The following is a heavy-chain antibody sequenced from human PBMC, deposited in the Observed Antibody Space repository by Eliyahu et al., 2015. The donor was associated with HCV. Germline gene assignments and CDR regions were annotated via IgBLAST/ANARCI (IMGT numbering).Heavy chain of an antibody. V-gene: IGHV3-21*01. CDR2: ISSSSSYI. J-gene: IGHJ6*02. D-gene: IGHD2-8*01. CDR1: GITFSNHS. CDR3: SRAPNYYYYGMDV. Sequence: VQLVQSGGGLVKPGGSLRLSCAASGITFSNHSMNWVRQAPGKGLEWVSSISSSSSYIYYADSVRGRFTISRDNAKNSLYLQMNSLRAEDTATYYCSRAPNYYYYGMDVWGQGTTVTVSS.